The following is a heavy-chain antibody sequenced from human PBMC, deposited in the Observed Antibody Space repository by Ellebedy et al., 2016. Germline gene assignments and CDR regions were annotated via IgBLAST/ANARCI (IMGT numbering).Heavy chain of an antibody. CDR3: AKGTMDYH. CDR1: GFTFNDYA. V-gene: IGHV3-9*01. Sequence: SLKISXAGSGFTFNDYALHWVRQAPGKGLEWVSGISWDSAVIGYSGSVKGRFTISKDSAKNYLYLQMNSLRPEDTAFYYCAKGTMDYHWGQGTLVTVPS. D-gene: IGHD4/OR15-4a*01. J-gene: IGHJ5*02. CDR2: ISWDSAVI.